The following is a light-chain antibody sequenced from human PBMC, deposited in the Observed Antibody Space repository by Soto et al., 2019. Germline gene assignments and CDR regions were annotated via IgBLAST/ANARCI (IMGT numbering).Light chain of an antibody. CDR1: NSNIGTNA. CDR2: NNN. V-gene: IGLV1-44*01. Sequence: QAVVTQPPSASGTPGQRVTISCSGSNSNIGTNAVNWYQQIPGTAPKLLIYNNNQRPSGVPDRFSCSKSGTSASLAISGLQSEDEADYPCATWDDTLRTWVFGGGTKLTVL. J-gene: IGLJ3*02. CDR3: ATWDDTLRTWV.